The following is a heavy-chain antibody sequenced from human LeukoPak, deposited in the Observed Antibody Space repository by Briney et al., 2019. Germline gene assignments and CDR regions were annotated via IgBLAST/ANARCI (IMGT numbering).Heavy chain of an antibody. D-gene: IGHD2-15*01. CDR3: ARTGYCSGGSCLTSYYYYYYMDV. CDR2: ISAYNGNT. V-gene: IGHV1-18*01. CDR1: GYTFTSYG. Sequence: ASVKVSSKASGYTFTSYGISWVRPAPGQGPEWVGWISAYNGNTNYAQKLQGRVTMTTDTSTSTAYMELRSLRSDDTAVYYCARTGYCSGGSCLTSYYYYYYMDVWGKGTTVTVSS. J-gene: IGHJ6*03.